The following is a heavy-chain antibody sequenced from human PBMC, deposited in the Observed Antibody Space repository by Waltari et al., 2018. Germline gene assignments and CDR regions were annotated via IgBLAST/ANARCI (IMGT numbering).Heavy chain of an antibody. CDR3: GGGGLDGAAY. D-gene: IGHD3-16*01. CDR2: INNEGTYT. V-gene: IGHV3-74*01. Sequence: EVQLMESGGDLVQPGGSLRLSCVVSGFTLHTFWMNWVRQAPGKGLVWVSRINNEGTYTTYADSVKGRFTISRDNAKNTLYLQMNSLRVEDTAVYYCGGGGLDGAAYWGQGTLVNVSS. CDR1: GFTLHTFW. J-gene: IGHJ4*02.